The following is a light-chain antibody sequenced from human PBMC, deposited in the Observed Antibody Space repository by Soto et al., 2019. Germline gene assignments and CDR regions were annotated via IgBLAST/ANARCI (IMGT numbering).Light chain of an antibody. CDR3: SSYSISTAYL. CDR1: SSDVGGYDY. J-gene: IGLJ1*01. Sequence: QSALTQPASVSGSPGQSITISCTGTSSDVGGYDYVSWYQLHPGKAPKLMIFEVSNRPSGVSYRFSGPKSGNTASLTISGLQVEDEADYFCSSYSISTAYLFGTGTKLTVL. CDR2: EVS. V-gene: IGLV2-14*01.